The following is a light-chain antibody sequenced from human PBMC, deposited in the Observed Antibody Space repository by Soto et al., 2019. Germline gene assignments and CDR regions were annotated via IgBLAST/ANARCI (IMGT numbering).Light chain of an antibody. CDR3: SSYSGTSDYV. V-gene: IGLV2-14*01. Sequence: QSVLTQPASVSGSPGQSITISCTGTSTDIAPYNYVSWYQQHPGKAPKLIVCEVSNRPSGVSNRFSGSKSGNTASLTISGLQAEDEAPYYCSSYSGTSDYVFRNATKVTVL. J-gene: IGLJ1*01. CDR1: STDIAPYNY. CDR2: EVS.